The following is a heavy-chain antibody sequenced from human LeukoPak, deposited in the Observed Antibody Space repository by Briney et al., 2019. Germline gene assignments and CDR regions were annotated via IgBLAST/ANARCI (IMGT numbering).Heavy chain of an antibody. CDR3: ARVNIAAAGVFDY. Sequence: SETLSLTCTVSGGSISSYYWSWIRQPPGKGLEWIGYIYYSGSTNYNPSLKSRVTISVDTSKNQFSLKLSSVTAADTAVYYCARVNIAAAGVFDYWGQGTLVTVSS. D-gene: IGHD6-13*01. V-gene: IGHV4-59*01. CDR1: GGSISSYY. CDR2: IYYSGST. J-gene: IGHJ4*02.